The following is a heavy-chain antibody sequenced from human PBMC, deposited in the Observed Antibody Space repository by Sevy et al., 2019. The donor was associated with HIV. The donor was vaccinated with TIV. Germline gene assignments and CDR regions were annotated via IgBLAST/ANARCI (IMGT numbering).Heavy chain of an antibody. V-gene: IGHV3-33*01. D-gene: IGHD3-22*01. CDR2: IWYDGNNK. J-gene: IGHJ4*02. CDR3: ARDQRINYYDSSGYYIRAGYFDY. CDR1: GFTFNNYD. Sequence: GVSLRLSCAASGFTFNNYDMHWVRQAPGKGLEWVALIWYDGNNKYYADSVKGRFTISRDNSKKTLYLQMNSLRAEDTAVYYCARDQRINYYDSSGYYIRAGYFDYWGQGTLVTVSS.